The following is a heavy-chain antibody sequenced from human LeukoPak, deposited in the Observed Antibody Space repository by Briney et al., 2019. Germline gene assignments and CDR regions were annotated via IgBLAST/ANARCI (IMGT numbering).Heavy chain of an antibody. J-gene: IGHJ4*02. Sequence: ASVKVSCKASGCTFTGYYIHWVRQAPGQGLEWMGWINPNSGATNYTQEFQGRVTMTRDTSITTAYMELNWLRSDDTAIFYCARGYTSSYDYWGQGTQVTVSS. V-gene: IGHV1-2*02. CDR2: INPNSGAT. CDR3: ARGYTSSYDY. CDR1: GCTFTGYY. D-gene: IGHD6-13*01.